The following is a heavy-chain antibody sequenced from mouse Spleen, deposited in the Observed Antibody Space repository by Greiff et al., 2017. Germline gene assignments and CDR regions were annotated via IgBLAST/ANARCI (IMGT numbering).Heavy chain of an antibody. V-gene: IGHV1-77*01. CDR3: ARDYGSSPYWYFDV. CDR1: GYTFTDYV. Sequence: QVQLKESGPELVKPGASVKMSCKASGYTFTDYVISWVKQRTGQGLEWIGEIYPGSGSTYYNEKFKGKATLTADKSSNTAYMQLSSLTSEDSAVYFCARDYGSSPYWYFDVWGAGTTVTVSS. CDR2: IYPGSGST. D-gene: IGHD1-1*01. J-gene: IGHJ1*01.